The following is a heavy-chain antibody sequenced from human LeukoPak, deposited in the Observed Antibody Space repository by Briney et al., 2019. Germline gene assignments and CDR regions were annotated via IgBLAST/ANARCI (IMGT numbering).Heavy chain of an antibody. CDR2: ISWNSGSI. CDR3: ASTAAAAGYYFDY. J-gene: IGHJ4*02. V-gene: IGHV3-9*01. D-gene: IGHD6-13*01. Sequence: PGGSLRLSCAASGFTFDDYAMHWVRQAPGKGLEWVSGISWNSGSIGYADSVKGRFTISRDNAKNSLYLQMNSLRAEDTAVYCCASTAAAAGYYFDYWGQGTLVTVSS. CDR1: GFTFDDYA.